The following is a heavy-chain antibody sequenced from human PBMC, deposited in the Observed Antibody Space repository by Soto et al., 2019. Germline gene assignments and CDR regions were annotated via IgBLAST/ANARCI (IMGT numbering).Heavy chain of an antibody. CDR1: GFTFDDCA. CDR2: ISWNTGSI. D-gene: IGHD5-12*01. Sequence: EVQLVESGGGLVQPGRSLRLSCAASGFTFDDCAMHWVRQAPGKGLEWVSGISWNTGSIGYADSVKGRFTMSRDNAKNSLYLQMNSLRAEDTALYYCAKDTPSGYDWHDAFDIWGQGAMVTVSS. V-gene: IGHV3-9*01. CDR3: AKDTPSGYDWHDAFDI. J-gene: IGHJ3*02.